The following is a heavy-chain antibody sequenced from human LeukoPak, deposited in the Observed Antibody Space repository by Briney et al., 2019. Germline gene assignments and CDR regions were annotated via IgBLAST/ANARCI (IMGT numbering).Heavy chain of an antibody. CDR2: IWYDGSNK. J-gene: IGHJ4*02. D-gene: IGHD4-17*01. CDR1: GFTFSSYG. CDR3: ARGHNDYGDHPLDY. V-gene: IGHV3-33*01. Sequence: GRSLRLSCAASGFTFSSYGMHWVRQAPGKGLEWVAVIWYDGSNKYYADSVKGRFTISRDNSKNTLYLQMNSLRAEDTAVYYCARGHNDYGDHPLDYWGQGTLVTVSS.